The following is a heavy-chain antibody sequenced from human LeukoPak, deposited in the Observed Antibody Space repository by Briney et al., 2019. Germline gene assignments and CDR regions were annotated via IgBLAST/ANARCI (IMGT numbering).Heavy chain of an antibody. CDR2: IYTSGST. CDR3: ARARVGITFGYYYYMDV. J-gene: IGHJ6*03. V-gene: IGHV4-61*02. D-gene: IGHD3-10*01. CDR1: GGSISSGSYY. Sequence: SQTLSLTCTVSGGSISSGSYYWSWIRQPAGKGLEWIGRIYTSGSTNYNPSLKSRVTISVDTSKNQFSLKLSSVTAADTAVYCCARARVGITFGYYYYMDVWGKGTTVTVSS.